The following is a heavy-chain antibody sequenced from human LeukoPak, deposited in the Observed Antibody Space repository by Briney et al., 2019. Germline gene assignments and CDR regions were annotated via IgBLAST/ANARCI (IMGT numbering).Heavy chain of an antibody. CDR3: ARSRPYSSGWYPPGY. V-gene: IGHV4-59*01. CDR2: IYYSGST. D-gene: IGHD6-19*01. CDR1: GGSISSYY. J-gene: IGHJ4*02. Sequence: SETLSLTCTVSGGSISSYYWSWIRQPPGKGLEWIGYIYYSGSTNYNPSLKSRVTISVDTSKNQFSLKLSSVTAADTAVYYCARSRPYSSGWYPPGYWGQGTLVTVSS.